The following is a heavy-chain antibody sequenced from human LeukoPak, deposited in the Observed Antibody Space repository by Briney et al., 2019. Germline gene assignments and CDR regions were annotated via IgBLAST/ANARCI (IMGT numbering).Heavy chain of an antibody. CDR2: IYYSGST. D-gene: IGHD4-17*01. Sequence: PSETLSLTCTVSGGSISSYYWSWIRQPPGKGLEWIGYIYYSGSTNYNPSLKSRVTISVDTSKNQFSLKLSSVTAADTAVYYCARLTGTVTTAHGAFDIWGQGTMVTVSS. CDR3: ARLTGTVTTAHGAFDI. V-gene: IGHV4-59*08. J-gene: IGHJ3*02. CDR1: GGSISSYY.